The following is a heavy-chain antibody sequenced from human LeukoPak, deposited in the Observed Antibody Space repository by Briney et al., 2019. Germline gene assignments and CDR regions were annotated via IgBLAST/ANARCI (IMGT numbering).Heavy chain of an antibody. V-gene: IGHV3-21*01. J-gene: IGHJ4*02. CDR1: GFTLSSYS. CDR2: ISSGGNYI. D-gene: IGHD1-1*01. Sequence: PGGSLRLSCTASGFTLSSYSMTWVRQVPGKGLEWVSSISSGGNYIYYADSVKGRFTTSRDNARNSLYLQMNSLRAEDTAVYYCARDRDWNDDYWGQGTLVTVSS. CDR3: ARDRDWNDDY.